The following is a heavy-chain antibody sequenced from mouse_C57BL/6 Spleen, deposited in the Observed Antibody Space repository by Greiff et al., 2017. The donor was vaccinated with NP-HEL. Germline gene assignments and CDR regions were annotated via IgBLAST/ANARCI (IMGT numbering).Heavy chain of an antibody. V-gene: IGHV5-16*01. D-gene: IGHD2-3*01. Sequence: EVQLVESEGGLVQPGSSMKLSCTASGFTFSDYYMAWVRQVPEKGLEWVANINYDGSSTYYLDSLKSRFIISRDNAKNILYLQMSSLKSEDTATYYCARAGDDADGYYDYFDYWGQGTTLTVSS. CDR3: ARAGDDADGYYDYFDY. CDR1: GFTFSDYY. J-gene: IGHJ2*01. CDR2: INYDGSST.